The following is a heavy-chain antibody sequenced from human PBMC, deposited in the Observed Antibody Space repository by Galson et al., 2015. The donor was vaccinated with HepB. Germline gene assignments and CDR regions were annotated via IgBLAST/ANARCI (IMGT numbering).Heavy chain of an antibody. J-gene: IGHJ4*02. CDR2: ISGSGGST. CDR3: AKGRERSRATNSCYRTFDS. V-gene: IGHV3-23*01. CDR1: GFTFSSYA. Sequence: SLRLSCAASGFTFSSYAMSWVRQAPGKGLEWVSAISGSGGSTYYADSVKGRFTISRDISKNTLYLQMNSLRAEDTAVYYCAKGRERSRATNSCYRTFDSWGQGSLVTVSS. D-gene: IGHD5-12*01.